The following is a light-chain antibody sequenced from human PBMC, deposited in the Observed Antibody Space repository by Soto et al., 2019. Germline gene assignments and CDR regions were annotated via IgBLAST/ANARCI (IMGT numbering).Light chain of an antibody. CDR1: QSLRNNY. V-gene: IGKV3-20*01. J-gene: IGKJ4*01. CDR2: SAS. Sequence: EIVLTQSPGTLSLSPGERVTLSCRASQSLRNNYLAWYQQKPGQTPRLLIHSASSRATGIPDRFSGSGSGTDFTLTISRLEPEDFAVYYCQQFNNSPLTFGGGTKVEIK. CDR3: QQFNNSPLT.